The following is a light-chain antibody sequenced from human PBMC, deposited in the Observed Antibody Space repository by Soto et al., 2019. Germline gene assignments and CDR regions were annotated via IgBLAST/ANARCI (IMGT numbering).Light chain of an antibody. Sequence: QSVLTQPASVSGSPGQSITISCTGTISNVGSYKLVSWYQQHPGEAPKLMIFEVNKRPSGVSNRFSGSKSGNTASLTISGLKVEDEADYYCCSSGGSPTYVFGTGTKVTVL. CDR3: CSSGGSPTYV. CDR1: ISNVGSYKL. V-gene: IGLV2-23*02. J-gene: IGLJ1*01. CDR2: EVN.